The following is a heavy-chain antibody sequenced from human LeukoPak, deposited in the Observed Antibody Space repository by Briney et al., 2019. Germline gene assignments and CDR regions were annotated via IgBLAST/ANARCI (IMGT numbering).Heavy chain of an antibody. J-gene: IGHJ6*03. CDR1: GGSIRSY. CDR2: IYGSGST. V-gene: IGHV4-4*07. CDR3: ARVGAYYYYYMDV. D-gene: IGHD1-26*01. Sequence: SETLSLTCTVSGGSIRSYWSWIRQPAGKGLEWIGRIYGSGSTDYNPSLKSRVTMSIDTSKNQFSLKLSSVTAADTAVYYCARVGAYYYYYMDVWGKGTTVTVSS.